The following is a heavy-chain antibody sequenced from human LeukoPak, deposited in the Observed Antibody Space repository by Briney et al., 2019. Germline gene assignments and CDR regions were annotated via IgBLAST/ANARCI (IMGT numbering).Heavy chain of an antibody. J-gene: IGHJ4*02. Sequence: PGGSLRLSCTASGFTLGDYGMGWVRQAPGKGLEWVGFIKSKAYGGTTKYAASVKGRFTISRDDSKSIAYLQMNSLKTEDTAVYYCTRGFLEWPTGYYFDYWGQGTLVTVSS. CDR2: IKSKAYGGTT. CDR3: TRGFLEWPTGYYFDY. CDR1: GFTLGDYG. V-gene: IGHV3-49*04. D-gene: IGHD3-3*01.